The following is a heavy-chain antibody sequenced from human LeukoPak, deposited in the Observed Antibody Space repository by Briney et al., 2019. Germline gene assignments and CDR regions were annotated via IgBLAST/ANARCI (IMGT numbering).Heavy chain of an antibody. V-gene: IGHV4-31*03. CDR3: ARGFLDDSSGYLDY. J-gene: IGHJ4*02. CDR1: GGSISSGGYY. Sequence: SETPSLTCTVSGGSISSGGYYWSWARQHPGKGLEWIGYIYYSGSTYYNPSLKSRVTISVDTSKNQFSLKLSSVTAADTAVYYCARGFLDDSSGYLDYWGQGTLVTVSS. D-gene: IGHD3-22*01. CDR2: IYYSGST.